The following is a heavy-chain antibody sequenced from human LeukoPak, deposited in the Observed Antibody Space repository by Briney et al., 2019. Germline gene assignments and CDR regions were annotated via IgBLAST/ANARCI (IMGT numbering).Heavy chain of an antibody. CDR3: ARENTMVRGAFDAFDI. CDR2: IYHSGST. V-gene: IGHV4-31*03. CDR1: GGSIRSGGNY. Sequence: SQTLSLTCTVSGGSIRSGGNYWSWIRQHPGKGLEWIGYIYHSGSTDYNPSLKSRVAISVDTSNNQFSLKLSSVTAADTAVYYCARENTMVRGAFDAFDIWGQGTMVTVSS. D-gene: IGHD3-10*01. J-gene: IGHJ3*02.